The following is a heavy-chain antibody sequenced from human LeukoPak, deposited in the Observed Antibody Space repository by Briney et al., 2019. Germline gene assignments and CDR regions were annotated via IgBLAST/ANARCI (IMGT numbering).Heavy chain of an antibody. Sequence: SETLSLTCTVSGGSISSYYWSWIRQPPGKGLEWIGYIYYSGSTNYNPSLKSRVTISLDTSKNQFSLKLSSVTAADTAVYYCAREESLWGERWFDPWGQGTLVTVSS. D-gene: IGHD2-21*01. CDR2: IYYSGST. J-gene: IGHJ5*02. CDR3: AREESLWGERWFDP. V-gene: IGHV4-59*12. CDR1: GGSISSYY.